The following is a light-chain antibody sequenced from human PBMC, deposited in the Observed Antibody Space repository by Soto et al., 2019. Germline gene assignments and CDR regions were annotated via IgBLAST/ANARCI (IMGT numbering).Light chain of an antibody. V-gene: IGLV2-11*01. Sequence: QSALTQPRSVSGSPGQSVTISCTGTSSDIGAYNYVSWYQHHPGRAPKLMICDVTKRPSGVPDRFSGSKYGNTASLTISGLQAEDEADYYCCSYAATSVFIFGGGTKLTVL. J-gene: IGLJ2*01. CDR3: CSYAATSVFI. CDR2: DVT. CDR1: SSDIGAYNY.